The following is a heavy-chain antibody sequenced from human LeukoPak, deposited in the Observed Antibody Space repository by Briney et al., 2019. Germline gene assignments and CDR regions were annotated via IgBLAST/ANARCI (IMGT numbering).Heavy chain of an antibody. CDR3: TRHHSKFWNYGMDV. CDR1: GGSISSYY. V-gene: IGHV4-59*08. CDR2: IYYSGST. D-gene: IGHD3-3*01. Sequence: SSETLSLTCTVSGGSISSYYWSWIRQPPGKGMEWIGYIYYSGSTNYNPSLKSRVTISVDTSKNQFSLKLSSVTAADTAVYYCTRHHSKFWNYGMDVWGQGTTVTVSS. J-gene: IGHJ6*02.